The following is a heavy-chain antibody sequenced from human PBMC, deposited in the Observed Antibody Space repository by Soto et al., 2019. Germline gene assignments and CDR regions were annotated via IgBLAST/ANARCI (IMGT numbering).Heavy chain of an antibody. CDR2: IYYSGNT. CDR1: GGSISSSSYH. V-gene: IGHV4-39*01. CDR3: PRQSSGSGYYNFLGFYFDS. D-gene: IGHD3-22*01. J-gene: IGHJ4*02. Sequence: PSETLSLTCTVSGGSISSSSYHWGWSRQSPEKGLEWIGSIYYSGNTYYNSALKSRVTMSVDTSRNLFFLRLSSVTAADTAVYHCPRQSSGSGYYNFLGFYFDSWGQGNLVTVSS.